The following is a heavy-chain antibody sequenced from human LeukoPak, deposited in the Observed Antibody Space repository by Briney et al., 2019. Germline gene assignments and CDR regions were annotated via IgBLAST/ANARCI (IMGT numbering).Heavy chain of an antibody. CDR3: ARGGFLDPLYAYLDY. CDR2: VKGDGSRA. CDR1: GFTFSRHW. D-gene: IGHD2/OR15-2a*01. Sequence: GGSLRLSCEASGFTFSRHWMHWVRQGAGKGLAWVGQVKGDGSRANYADAVKGRFTISRDNAKNTLFLQMSRLTADDTAVYYCARGGFLDPLYAYLDYWGPGIPVTVSS. J-gene: IGHJ4*02. V-gene: IGHV3-74*01.